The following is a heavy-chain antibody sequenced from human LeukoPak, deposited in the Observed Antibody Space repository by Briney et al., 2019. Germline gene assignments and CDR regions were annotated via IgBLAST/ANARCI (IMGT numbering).Heavy chain of an antibody. J-gene: IGHJ6*03. CDR3: AGSAYYYYMDV. CDR2: IYHSGST. CDR1: GYSISSGYY. D-gene: IGHD3-10*01. Sequence: SETLSLTCAVSGYSISSGYYWGWIRQPPGKGLEWIGSIYHSGSTYYNPSLKSRVTISVDTSKNQFSLKLSSVTAADTAVYYCAGSAYYYYMDVWGKGTTVTVSS. V-gene: IGHV4-38-2*01.